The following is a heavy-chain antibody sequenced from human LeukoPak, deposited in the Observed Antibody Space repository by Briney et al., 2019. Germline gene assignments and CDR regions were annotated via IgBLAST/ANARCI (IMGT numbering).Heavy chain of an antibody. D-gene: IGHD2-2*01. CDR3: ARGIPKPDPIVVVPAAIRVAQAFDF. Sequence: PSETLSLTCTVSGGSISSSSHYWAWVRQPPGKGLEWIGTIYYSGDTYYNPSLRSRVTISRDTSKNQFSLKLSSVTAADTAVYYCARGIPKPDPIVVVPAAIRVAQAFDFWGQGTLVTVSS. CDR1: GGSISSSSHY. V-gene: IGHV4-39*01. J-gene: IGHJ4*02. CDR2: IYYSGDT.